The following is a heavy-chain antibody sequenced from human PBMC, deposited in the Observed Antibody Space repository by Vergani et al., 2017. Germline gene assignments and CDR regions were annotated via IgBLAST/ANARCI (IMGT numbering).Heavy chain of an antibody. J-gene: IGHJ4*02. CDR1: GFTFSSYS. D-gene: IGHD2-2*01. CDR2: ISSSSSYI. CDR3: ARVSLHCSSTSCAGG. V-gene: IGHV3-21*01. Sequence: EVQLVESGGALVKPGGSLRLSCAASGFTFSSYSMNWVRQAPGKGLEWVSSISSSSSYIYYADSVKGRFTISRDNAKNSLYLQMNSLRAEDTAVYYCARVSLHCSSTSCAGGWGQGTLVTVSS.